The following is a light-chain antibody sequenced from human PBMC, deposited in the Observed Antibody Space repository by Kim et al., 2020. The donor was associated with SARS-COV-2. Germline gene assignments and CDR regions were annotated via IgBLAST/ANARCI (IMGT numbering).Light chain of an antibody. Sequence: GQRVTISCSGSSSNIGNDYVSWYQQFPGTAPKLLIYDNNNRPSGIPDRFSGSKSGTSATLGITGLQTGDEADYYCGTWDSSLSAGVFGGGTQLTVL. CDR3: GTWDSSLSAGV. CDR2: DNN. J-gene: IGLJ3*02. CDR1: SSNIGNDY. V-gene: IGLV1-51*01.